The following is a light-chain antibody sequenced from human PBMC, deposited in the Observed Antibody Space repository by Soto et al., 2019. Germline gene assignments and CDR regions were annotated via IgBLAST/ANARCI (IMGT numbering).Light chain of an antibody. Sequence: DIQMTQSPSTLSASVGDRVTITCRASQSISSWLAWYQQKPGKAPNLLIYKASSIESGVPSRFSGSGSGTEFTLTISSLQPDEFVTYYCQQYNSYPLTFGGGTKVEIK. J-gene: IGKJ4*01. CDR2: KAS. V-gene: IGKV1-5*03. CDR3: QQYNSYPLT. CDR1: QSISSW.